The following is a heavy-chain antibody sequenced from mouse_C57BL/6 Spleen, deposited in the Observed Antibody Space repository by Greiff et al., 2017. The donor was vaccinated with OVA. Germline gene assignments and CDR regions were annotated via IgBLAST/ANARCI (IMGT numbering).Heavy chain of an antibody. CDR1: GYSFTSYY. D-gene: IGHD2-12*01. J-gene: IGHJ4*01. V-gene: IGHV1-66*01. CDR2: IYPGSGNT. CDR3: ARLRDAMDY. Sequence: QVQLKQSGPELVKPGASVKISCKASGYSFTSYYIHWVKQRPGQGLEWIGWIYPGSGNTKYNEKFKGKATLTADTSSSTAYMQLSSLTSEDSAVYYCARLRDAMDYWGQGTSVTVSS.